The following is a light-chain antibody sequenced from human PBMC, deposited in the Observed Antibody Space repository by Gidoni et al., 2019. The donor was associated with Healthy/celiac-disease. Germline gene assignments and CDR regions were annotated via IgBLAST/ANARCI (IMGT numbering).Light chain of an antibody. CDR2: DAS. Sequence: DIQMTQSPSSLAASVGDRVTITCQASQDISNYLNWYQQKPGKAPKLLIYDASNLETGCPSKSSGSVSGTAFTFTISSLQPEDIATYYCQQYDNLPLFTFGPGTKVDIK. V-gene: IGKV1-33*01. CDR1: QDISNY. J-gene: IGKJ3*01. CDR3: QQYDNLPLFT.